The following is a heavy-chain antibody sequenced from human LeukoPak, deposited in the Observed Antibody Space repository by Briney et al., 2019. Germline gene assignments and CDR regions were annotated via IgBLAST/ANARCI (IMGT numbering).Heavy chain of an antibody. CDR1: GFTFSDTW. D-gene: IGHD3-10*01. CDR2: ISSGTSYI. CDR3: ARAGNYYGRHTNWFDP. J-gene: IGHJ5*02. V-gene: IGHV3-21*01. Sequence: GALRLSCAASGFTFSDTWMHWVRQAPGEGLEWVSSISSGTSYIYYADSVKGRFTISRDNAKNSLYLQMNSLRAEDTAVYYCARAGNYYGRHTNWFDPWGQGTLVTVSS.